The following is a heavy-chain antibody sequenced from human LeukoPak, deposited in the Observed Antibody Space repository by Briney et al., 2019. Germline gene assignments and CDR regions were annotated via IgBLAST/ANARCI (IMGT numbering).Heavy chain of an antibody. V-gene: IGHV4-59*08. CDR1: EFPFSNYA. CDR3: ARLSYDILTGYSPQLDY. CDR2: IYYSGST. J-gene: IGHJ4*02. D-gene: IGHD3-9*01. Sequence: GSLRLSCAASEFPFSNYAMSWVRQPPGKGLEWIGYIYYSGSTNYNPSLKSRVTISVDTSKNQFSLKLSSVTAADTAVYYCARLSYDILTGYSPQLDYWGQGTLVTVSS.